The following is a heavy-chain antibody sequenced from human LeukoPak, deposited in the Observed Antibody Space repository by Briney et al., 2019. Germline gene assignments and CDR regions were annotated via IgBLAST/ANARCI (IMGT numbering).Heavy chain of an antibody. D-gene: IGHD6-25*01. CDR2: IYHSGST. V-gene: IGHV4-30-2*01. CDR3: ARELPSTGYSSGNEGY. J-gene: IGHJ4*02. Sequence: SETLSLTCTVSGGSISSGGYYWSWIRQPPGKGLEWIGYIYHSGSTYYNPSLKSRVTISVDRSKNQFSLKLSSVTAADTAVYYCARELPSTGYSSGNEGYWGQGTLVTVSS. CDR1: GGSISSGGYY.